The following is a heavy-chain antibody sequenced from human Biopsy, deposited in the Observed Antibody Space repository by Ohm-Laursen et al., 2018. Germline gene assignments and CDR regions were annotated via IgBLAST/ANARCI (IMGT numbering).Heavy chain of an antibody. CDR3: GNEVHGRDY. J-gene: IGHJ4*02. CDR1: GKTFSDYQ. CDR2: INQAGTT. D-gene: IGHD2-15*01. Sequence: SQTLSLTCAVFGKTFSDYQWSWIRQPPGKGLEWIGQINQAGTTNYNPSLKSRVSISAGASKYEFSLRLTSETAADTAVYLCGNEVHGRDYWGLGAQVTVS. V-gene: IGHV4-34*08.